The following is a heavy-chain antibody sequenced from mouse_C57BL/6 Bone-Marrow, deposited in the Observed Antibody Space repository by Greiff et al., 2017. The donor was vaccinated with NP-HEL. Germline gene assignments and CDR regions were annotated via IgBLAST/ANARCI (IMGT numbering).Heavy chain of an antibody. D-gene: IGHD1-1*01. CDR2: INPNNGGT. V-gene: IGHV1-26*01. CDR1: GYTFTDYY. J-gene: IGHJ3*01. Sequence: EVQLQQSGPELVKPGASVKISCKASGYTFTDYYLNWVKQSHGKSLEWIGDINPNNGGTSYNQKFKGKATLTVDKSSSTAYMELRSLTSEDSAVYYCARGGILLRYPVFAYWGQGTLVTVSA. CDR3: ARGGILLRYPVFAY.